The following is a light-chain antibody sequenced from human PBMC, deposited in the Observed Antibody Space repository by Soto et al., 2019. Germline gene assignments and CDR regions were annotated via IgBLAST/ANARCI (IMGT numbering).Light chain of an antibody. CDR1: RGISDR. CDR3: LQASTFPLT. CDR2: TAS. Sequence: IKLTPSTSSVSASVGDSVTITCRASRGISDRLAWFRHKPGKAPQLLIQTASTLVRGTPSRFSGSGSGTDFILTINSLQPDDFATYYCLQASTFPLTFGGGTKVDI. J-gene: IGKJ4*02. V-gene: IGKV1-12*01.